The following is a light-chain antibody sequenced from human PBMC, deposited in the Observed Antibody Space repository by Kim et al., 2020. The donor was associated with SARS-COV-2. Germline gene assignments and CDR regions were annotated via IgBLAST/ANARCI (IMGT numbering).Light chain of an antibody. CDR2: VNSDGSH. J-gene: IGLJ3*02. CDR1: SGHSSYA. V-gene: IGLV4-69*01. CDR3: QTWDTGIRV. Sequence: QPVLTQSPSASASLGASVKLTCTLSSGHSSYAIAWHQQHPEKGPRYLMKVNSDGSHTKGDGIPDRFSGSRSGAERYLTISSLQSEDEADYYCQTWDTGIRVFGGGTKVTVL.